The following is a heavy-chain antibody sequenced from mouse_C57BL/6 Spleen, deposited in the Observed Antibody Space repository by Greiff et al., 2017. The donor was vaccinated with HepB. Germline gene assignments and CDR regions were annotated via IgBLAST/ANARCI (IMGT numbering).Heavy chain of an antibody. D-gene: IGHD2-5*01. CDR1: GYTFTDYN. CDR2: INPNNGGT. V-gene: IGHV1-22*01. J-gene: IGHJ3*01. CDR3: ARGIYSNFSWFAY. Sequence: EVQLQQSGPELVKPGASVKMSCKASGYTFTDYNMHWVKQSHGKSLEWIGYINPNNGGTSYNQKFKGKATLTVNKSSSTAYMELRSLTSEDSAVYYCARGIYSNFSWFAYWGQGTLVTVSA.